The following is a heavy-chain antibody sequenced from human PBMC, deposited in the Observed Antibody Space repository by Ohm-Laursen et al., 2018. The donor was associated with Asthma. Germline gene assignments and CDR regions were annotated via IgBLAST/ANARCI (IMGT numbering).Heavy chain of an antibody. CDR3: AREEYYYDSSGYYPGVNDY. V-gene: IGHV1-8*01. CDR2: MNPNSGNT. J-gene: IGHJ4*02. D-gene: IGHD3-22*01. Sequence: GASVKVSCKASGYTFTSYDINWVRQATGQGLEWMGWMNPNSGNTGYAQKFQGRVTMTRNTSISTAYMELSSLRSEDTAVYYCAREEYYYDSSGYYPGVNDYWGQGTLVTVSS. CDR1: GYTFTSYD.